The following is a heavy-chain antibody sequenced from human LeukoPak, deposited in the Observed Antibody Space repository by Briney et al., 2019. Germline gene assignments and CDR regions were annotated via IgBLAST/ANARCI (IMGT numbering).Heavy chain of an antibody. V-gene: IGHV3-33*01. D-gene: IGHD2-21*01. J-gene: IGHJ4*02. CDR2: IWYDGSNE. CDR3: ARDSGTTIVVVIDDFDY. Sequence: GESLRLSCAASRFTFSAYGMHWVRQAPGKGLEWVAFIWYDGSNEYYADSVKGRFTISRDNAKNSLYLQMNSLRAEDTAVYYCARDSGTTIVVVIDDFDYWGQGTLVTVSS. CDR1: RFTFSAYG.